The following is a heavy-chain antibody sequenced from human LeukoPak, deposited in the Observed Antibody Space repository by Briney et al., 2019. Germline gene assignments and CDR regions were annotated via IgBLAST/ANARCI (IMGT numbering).Heavy chain of an antibody. Sequence: SETLSLTCAVYGGSFSGFYWNWIRQPPGKGLEWIGEIDHSGSTNYNPSLKSRVTMSVDTSKNQFSLKLSSVTAADTAVYYCARARAQHLLSHPFNYDGRDWFDPWGQGTLVTVSS. CDR2: IDHSGST. CDR3: ARARAQHLLSHPFNYDGRDWFDP. D-gene: IGHD3-3*01. CDR1: GGSFSGFY. J-gene: IGHJ5*02. V-gene: IGHV4-34*01.